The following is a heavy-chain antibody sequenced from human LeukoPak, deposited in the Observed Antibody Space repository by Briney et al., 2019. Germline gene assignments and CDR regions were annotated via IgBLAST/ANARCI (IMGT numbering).Heavy chain of an antibody. CDR1: GFSLSSSGVG. D-gene: IGHD3-22*01. J-gene: IGHJ4*02. Sequence: SGPTLVNPTQTLTLTCTFSGFSLSSSGVGVGWIRQPPGKALEWLALIYWDDDKRYSPSLKSRVTITKDTSKKQVVLTMTNMDPVDTATYYCAHTTLTYDSSEYKAAYFDYWGQGTLVTVSS. CDR2: IYWDDDK. CDR3: AHTTLTYDSSEYKAAYFDY. V-gene: IGHV2-5*02.